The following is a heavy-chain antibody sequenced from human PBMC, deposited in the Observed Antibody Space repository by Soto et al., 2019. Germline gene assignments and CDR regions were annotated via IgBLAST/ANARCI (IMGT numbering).Heavy chain of an antibody. D-gene: IGHD1-26*01. CDR2: IYYSGST. CDR1: GGSISSGDYY. V-gene: IGHV4-30-4*01. Sequence: QVQLQESGPGLVKPAQTLSLTCTVSGGSISSGDYYWSRIRQPPGKGLEWIGYIYYSGSTYYNPSLKRRVTLSVDTSKNQFSLKLSSVTAADTAVYYCARDLLRTRCHYFDYWGQGTLVTVSS. CDR3: ARDLLRTRCHYFDY. J-gene: IGHJ4*02.